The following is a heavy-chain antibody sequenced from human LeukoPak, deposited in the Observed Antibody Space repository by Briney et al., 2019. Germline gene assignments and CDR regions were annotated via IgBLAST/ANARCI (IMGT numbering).Heavy chain of an antibody. Sequence: ASVKVSCKASGGTFSSYAISWVRQAPGQGLEWMGGIIPIFGIANYAQKFQGRVTITTDESTSTAYVELSSLRSEDTAVYYCAREPGIAAAGTAYYFDYWGQGTLVTVSS. J-gene: IGHJ4*02. V-gene: IGHV1-69*05. CDR1: GGTFSSYA. D-gene: IGHD6-13*01. CDR2: IIPIFGIA. CDR3: AREPGIAAAGTAYYFDY.